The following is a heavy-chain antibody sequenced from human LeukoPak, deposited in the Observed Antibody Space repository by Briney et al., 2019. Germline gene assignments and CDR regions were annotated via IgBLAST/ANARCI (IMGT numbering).Heavy chain of an antibody. V-gene: IGHV3-30*04. Sequence: GGSLRLSCAASGFTFSSYAMHWVRQAPGKGLEWVAVISYDASNKYYADSVKGRFTISRDNSKNTLYLQMNSLRAEDTAVYYCAGGPYYDSSGYLPNYYGMDVWGQGTTVTGSS. CDR2: ISYDASNK. J-gene: IGHJ6*02. D-gene: IGHD3-22*01. CDR1: GFTFSSYA. CDR3: AGGPYYDSSGYLPNYYGMDV.